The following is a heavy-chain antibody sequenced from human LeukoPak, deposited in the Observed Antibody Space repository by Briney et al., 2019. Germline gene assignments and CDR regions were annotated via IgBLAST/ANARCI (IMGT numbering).Heavy chain of an antibody. D-gene: IGHD3-10*01. CDR1: GFTFSSYG. CDR2: ISSSSSYI. CDR3: ARGGYYGSGSYSRVRFMDV. V-gene: IGHV3-21*01. Sequence: GGSLRLSCAASGFTFSSYGMHWVRQAPGKGLEWVSSISSSSSYIYYADSVKGRFTISRDNAKNSLYLQMNSLRAEDTAVYYCARGGYYGSGSYSRVRFMDVWGKGTTVTVSS. J-gene: IGHJ6*03.